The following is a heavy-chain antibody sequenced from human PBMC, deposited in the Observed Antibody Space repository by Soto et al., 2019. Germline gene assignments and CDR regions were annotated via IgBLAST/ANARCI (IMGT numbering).Heavy chain of an antibody. J-gene: IGHJ3*02. CDR2: INPNSGGT. CDR3: AGTAGITGSRRAFDI. D-gene: IGHD1-20*01. V-gene: IGHV1-2*04. Sequence: ASVKVSCKASGYTFTGYYMHWVRQAPGQGLEWMGWINPNSGGTNYAQKFQGWVTMTRDTSISTAYMELSRLRSDDTAVYYCAGTAGITGSRRAFDIWGQGTMVTVSS. CDR1: GYTFTGYY.